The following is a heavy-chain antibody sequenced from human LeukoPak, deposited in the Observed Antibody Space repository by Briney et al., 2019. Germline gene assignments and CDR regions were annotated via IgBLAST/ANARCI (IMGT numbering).Heavy chain of an antibody. CDR1: GFTVSSNY. CDR2: IYSGGST. CDR3: ASGGDGYSYDAFDI. J-gene: IGHJ3*02. Sequence: GGSLRLSCAASGFTVSSNYMSWVRQAPGKGLEWVSVIYSGGSTYYADSVKGRFTISRDNAKNSLYLQMNSLRAEDTAVYYCASGGDGYSYDAFDIWGQGTMVTVSS. V-gene: IGHV3-66*01. D-gene: IGHD5-24*01.